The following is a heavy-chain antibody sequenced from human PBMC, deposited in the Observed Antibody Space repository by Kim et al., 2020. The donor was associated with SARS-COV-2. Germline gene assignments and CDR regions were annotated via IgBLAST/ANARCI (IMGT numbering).Heavy chain of an antibody. Sequence: SETLSLTCTVSGGSISSYYWSWIRQPPGKGLEWIGYIYYSGSTNYNPSLKSRVTISVDTSKNQFSLKLSSVTAADTAVYYCAGWGGYYDSSGLPGVDYWGQGTLVTVSS. CDR1: GGSISSYY. CDR2: IYYSGST. D-gene: IGHD3-22*01. CDR3: AGWGGYYDSSGLPGVDY. J-gene: IGHJ4*02. V-gene: IGHV4-59*01.